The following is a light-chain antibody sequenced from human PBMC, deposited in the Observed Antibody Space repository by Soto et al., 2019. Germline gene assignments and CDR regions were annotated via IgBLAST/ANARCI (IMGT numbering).Light chain of an antibody. CDR1: RDIGSD. J-gene: IGKJ1*01. Sequence: SQSFLSAFLGDRITITCRASRDIGSDLSWYQQKPGKAPTILIYADSNLQSGVPSRLRGSRSGTEFTLTVSSLQPEDFATYYCLXRHDDSWTFGQGTKVDIK. V-gene: IGKV1-6*01. CDR3: LXRHDDSWT. CDR2: ADS.